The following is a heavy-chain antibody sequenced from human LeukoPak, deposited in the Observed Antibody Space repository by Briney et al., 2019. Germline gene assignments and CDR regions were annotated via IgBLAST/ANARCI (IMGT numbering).Heavy chain of an antibody. CDR2: ISAYNGNT. V-gene: IGHV1-18*01. J-gene: IGHJ4*02. CDR3: ATDFVY. CDR1: GYTFTSYG. Sequence: ASVKVSCKASGYTFTSYGISWVRQAPGQGLEWMGWISAYNGNTNYAQKFQGRVTITADESTSTAYMELSSLRSEDTAVYYCATDFVYWGQGTLVTVSS.